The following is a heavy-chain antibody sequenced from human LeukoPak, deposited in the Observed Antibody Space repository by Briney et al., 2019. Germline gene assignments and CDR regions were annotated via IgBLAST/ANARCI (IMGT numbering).Heavy chain of an antibody. V-gene: IGHV4-34*01. CDR1: GGSFSGYY. Sequence: PSETLSLTCAVYGGSFSGYYWSWLRQPPGKGLEWIGEINHSGSTNYNPSLKSRVTISVDTSKNQFSLQLSSVTAADTAVYYCARVGYYYGSGSSGGRRYYYYGMDVWGQGTTVTVSS. D-gene: IGHD3-10*01. CDR3: ARVGYYYGSGSSGGRRYYYYGMDV. J-gene: IGHJ6*02. CDR2: INHSGST.